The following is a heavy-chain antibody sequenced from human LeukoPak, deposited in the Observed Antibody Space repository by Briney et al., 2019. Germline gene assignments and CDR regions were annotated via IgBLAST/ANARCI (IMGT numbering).Heavy chain of an antibody. Sequence: SETLSLTCTVSGGCISSYYWSWIRQSPVKGLEWIGYIHYSGSTNYNPSLKGRVIISIDTSKNQFSLKLTSVTTADTAVYYCASRYFDSRDYYPFYFDYWGQGTLVTVSS. CDR2: IHYSGST. V-gene: IGHV4-59*01. CDR3: ASRYFDSRDYYPFYFDY. CDR1: GGCISSYY. D-gene: IGHD3-22*01. J-gene: IGHJ4*02.